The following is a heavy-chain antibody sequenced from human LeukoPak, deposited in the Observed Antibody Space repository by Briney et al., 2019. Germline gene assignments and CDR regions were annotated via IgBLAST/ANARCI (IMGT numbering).Heavy chain of an antibody. J-gene: IGHJ4*02. CDR3: ARVWKGYFDY. CDR1: GYSLSSGYY. Sequence: PSETLSLTCTVSGYSLSSGYYWGWIRQPPGKGLEGIGNIYHTGSTYYTPSLKSRVTISVDTSKNQFSLQLSTVTAAATAVYYCARVWKGYFDYWGQGTLVTVSS. CDR2: IYHTGST. D-gene: IGHD1-1*01. V-gene: IGHV4-38-2*02.